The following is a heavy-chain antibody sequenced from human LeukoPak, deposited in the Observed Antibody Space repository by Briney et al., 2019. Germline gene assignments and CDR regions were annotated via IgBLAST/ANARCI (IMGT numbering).Heavy chain of an antibody. CDR3: AKDRPDYYDSSGYCDY. V-gene: IGHV3-30*04. J-gene: IGHJ4*02. Sequence: GGSLRLSCAASGFTFSSYVMHWVRQAPGKGLEWVAIISYDGSNEYYADSVKGRFTISRDNSKNTLYLQMNSLRAEDTAVYYCAKDRPDYYDSSGYCDYWGQGTLVTVSS. CDR2: ISYDGSNE. D-gene: IGHD3-22*01. CDR1: GFTFSSYV.